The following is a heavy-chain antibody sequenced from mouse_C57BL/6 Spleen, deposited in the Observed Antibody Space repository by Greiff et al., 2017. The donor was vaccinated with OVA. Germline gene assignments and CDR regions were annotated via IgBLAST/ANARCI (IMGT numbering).Heavy chain of an antibody. D-gene: IGHD2-4*01. Sequence: EVKLQQSGPVLVKPGASVKMSCKASGYTFTDYYMNWVKQSHGKSLEWIGDINPYNGGTSYNQKFKGKATLTVDKSSSTAYMELSSLTSEDSAVYYYGGDYDGFAYWGQGTLVTVSA. V-gene: IGHV1-19*01. CDR2: INPYNGGT. CDR1: GYTFTDYY. CDR3: GGDYDGFAY. J-gene: IGHJ3*01.